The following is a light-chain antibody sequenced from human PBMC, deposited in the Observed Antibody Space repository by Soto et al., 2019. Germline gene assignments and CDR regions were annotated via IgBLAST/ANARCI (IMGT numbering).Light chain of an antibody. J-gene: IGKJ5*01. CDR3: QQYGSSPIT. CDR1: QSVSSSY. CDR2: RAS. V-gene: IGKV3-20*01. Sequence: EIVLTQSPGTLSLSPGERATLSCRASQSVSSSYLAWYQHKSGQAPRLLTYRASSRATGIPDRFSGSGSGTDFTLTISRLEPEDFAVYYGQQYGSSPITFGQGTRLEIK.